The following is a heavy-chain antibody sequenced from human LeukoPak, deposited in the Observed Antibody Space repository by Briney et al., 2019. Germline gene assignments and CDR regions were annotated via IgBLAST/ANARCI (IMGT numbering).Heavy chain of an antibody. CDR3: ANLVRLYNYFDC. CDR2: ISGSGGST. J-gene: IGHJ4*02. D-gene: IGHD4-23*01. Sequence: PGGSLRLSCAASGFTFSSYAMSWVRQAPGKGLEWVSAISGSGGSTYYADSVKGRFTISRDNSKNTLYLQMNSLRAEDTAVYYCANLVRLYNYFDCWGQGTLVTVSS. V-gene: IGHV3-23*01. CDR1: GFTFSSYA.